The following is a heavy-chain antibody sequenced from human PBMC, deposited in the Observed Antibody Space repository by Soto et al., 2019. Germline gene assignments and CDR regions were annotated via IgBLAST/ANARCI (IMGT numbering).Heavy chain of an antibody. J-gene: IGHJ4*02. CDR2: IKQDGSEK. CDR1: GFTFSSYW. CDR3: ARGGSAARPDSDFDY. Sequence: PGGSLRLSCAASGFTFSSYWMSWVRQAPGKGLEWVANIKQDGSEKYYVDSVKGRFTISRDNAKNSLYLQMNSLRAEDTAVYYCARGGSAARPDSDFDYWGQGTLVTVSS. D-gene: IGHD6-6*01. V-gene: IGHV3-7*01.